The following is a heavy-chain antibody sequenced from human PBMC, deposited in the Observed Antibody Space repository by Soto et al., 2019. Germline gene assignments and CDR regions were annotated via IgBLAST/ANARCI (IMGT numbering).Heavy chain of an antibody. J-gene: IGHJ6*02. V-gene: IGHV1-69*13. CDR2: IIPIFGTA. CDR3: ARFLTSFWVTNYYYYGMDV. Sequence: SVKVSCKASGGTFSSYAISWVRQAPGQGLEWMGGIIPIFGTANYAQKFQGRVTITADESTSTAYMELSSLRSEDTAVYYCARFLTSFWVTNYYYYGMDVWGQGATVTVSS. CDR1: GGTFSSYA. D-gene: IGHD4-17*01.